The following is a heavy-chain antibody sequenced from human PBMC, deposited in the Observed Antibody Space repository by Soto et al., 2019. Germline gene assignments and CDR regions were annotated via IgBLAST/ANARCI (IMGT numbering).Heavy chain of an antibody. CDR2: IIPVFGTL. J-gene: IGHJ4*01. V-gene: IGHV1-69*08. D-gene: IGHD3-10*01. Sequence: QVQLVQSGAEVKKPGSSVNVSCKASGGTFSNHLISWVRQAPGQGLEWMGTIIPVFGTLNYAQKLQGRVTLSADRSTSTAYMELSSQRSDDTAVYYCASGSLYGSGSYPVDYWGQGTLVTVSS. CDR3: ASGSLYGSGSYPVDY. CDR1: GGTFSNHL.